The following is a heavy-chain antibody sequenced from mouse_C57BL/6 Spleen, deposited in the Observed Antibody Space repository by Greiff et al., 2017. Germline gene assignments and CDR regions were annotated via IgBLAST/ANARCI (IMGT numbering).Heavy chain of an antibody. D-gene: IGHD1-1*01. CDR1: GYTFTDYN. CDR3: ARGFYYYGSSFPWFAY. J-gene: IGHJ3*01. V-gene: IGHV1-22*01. CDR2: INPNNGGT. Sequence: EVQLQQSGPELVKPGASVKMSCKASGYTFTDYNMHWVKQSHGKSLEWIGYINPNNGGTSYNQKFKDKATLTVNKSSSTAYMELRSLTSEDSAVYYCARGFYYYGSSFPWFAYWGQGTLVTVSA.